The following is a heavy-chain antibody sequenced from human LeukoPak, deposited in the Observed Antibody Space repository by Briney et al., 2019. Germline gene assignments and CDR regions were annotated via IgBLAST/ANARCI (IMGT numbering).Heavy chain of an antibody. CDR1: GGSISSYY. Sequence: PSETLSLTCTVSGGSISSYYWSWIRQPPGKGLEWIGYIYYSGSTNYNPSLKSRVTISVDTSKNQFSLKLSSVTAADTAVYYCARDTMVRDPPYYYYMDVWGKGTTVTISS. J-gene: IGHJ6*03. CDR3: ARDTMVRDPPYYYYMDV. D-gene: IGHD3-10*01. V-gene: IGHV4-59*01. CDR2: IYYSGST.